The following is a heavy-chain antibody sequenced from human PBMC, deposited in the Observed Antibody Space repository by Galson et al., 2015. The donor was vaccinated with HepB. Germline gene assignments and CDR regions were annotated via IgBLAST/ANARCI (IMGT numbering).Heavy chain of an antibody. V-gene: IGHV3-53*01. CDR1: GFTVSSNY. CDR3: ARDLRAMDRGLNAFDI. Sequence: SLRLSCAASGFTVSSNYMNWVRQAPGKGLEWVSVISSGGSTYYADSVKGRFTISRDISKNTLYLHMNSLRAEDTAVYYCARDLRAMDRGLNAFDIWGQGTMVTVSS. D-gene: IGHD3-10*01. CDR2: ISSGGST. J-gene: IGHJ3*02.